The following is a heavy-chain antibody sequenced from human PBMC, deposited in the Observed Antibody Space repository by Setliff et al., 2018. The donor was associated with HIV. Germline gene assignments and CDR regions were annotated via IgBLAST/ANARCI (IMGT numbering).Heavy chain of an antibody. D-gene: IGHD1-1*01. Sequence: PGGSLRLSCAASGFTFSNYWMTWVRQAPGRGLEWVAKHYADSVKGRFTISRDNAKNSVYLEMDSLRADDTAVYYCARGPPSGTTRRNNWFDPWGQGTLVTVSS. CDR3: ARGPPSGTTRRNNWFDP. J-gene: IGHJ5*02. CDR2: K. V-gene: IGHV3-7*01. CDR1: GFTFSNYW.